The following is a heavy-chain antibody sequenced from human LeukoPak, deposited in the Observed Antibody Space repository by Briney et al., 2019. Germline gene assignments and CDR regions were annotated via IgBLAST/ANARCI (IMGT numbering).Heavy chain of an antibody. Sequence: GASVKVSCKASGYTFTGYYMHRVRQAPGQGLEWMGWINPNSGGTNYAQKFQGWVTMTRDTSISTAYMELSRLTFDDTAIYYCARGAAGYSGGFGGGMDVWGKGTTVTVSS. CDR3: ARGAAGYSGGFGGGMDV. D-gene: IGHD6-19*01. J-gene: IGHJ6*04. CDR1: GYTFTGYY. V-gene: IGHV1-2*04. CDR2: INPNSGGT.